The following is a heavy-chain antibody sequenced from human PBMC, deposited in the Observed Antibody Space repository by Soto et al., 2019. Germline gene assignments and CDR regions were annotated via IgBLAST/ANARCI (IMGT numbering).Heavy chain of an antibody. CDR2: ISGSGGST. CDR1: GFTFSSYA. CDR3: AKDGSYYDFWSGYWTSSFDY. J-gene: IGHJ4*02. V-gene: IGHV3-23*01. Sequence: PGGSLRLSCAASGFTFSSYAMSWVRQAPGKGLEWVSAISGSGGSTYYADSVKGRFTISRDNSKNTLYLQMNSLRAEDTAVYYCAKDGSYYDFWSGYWTSSFDYWGQGTLVTVSS. D-gene: IGHD3-3*01.